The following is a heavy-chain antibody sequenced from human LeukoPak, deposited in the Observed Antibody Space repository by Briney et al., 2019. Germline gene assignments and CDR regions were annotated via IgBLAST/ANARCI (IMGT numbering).Heavy chain of an antibody. J-gene: IGHJ1*01. V-gene: IGHV3-9*01. CDR3: AKDEGSGWYKHFQH. CDR1: GFTFDDYA. D-gene: IGHD6-19*01. CDR2: ISWNSGSI. Sequence: GGSLRLSCAASGFTFDDYAMHGVRQAPGKGLEWVSGISWNSGSIGYADSVKGRFTISRDNAKNSLYLQMNSLRAEDTALYYCAKDEGSGWYKHFQHWGQGTLVTVSS.